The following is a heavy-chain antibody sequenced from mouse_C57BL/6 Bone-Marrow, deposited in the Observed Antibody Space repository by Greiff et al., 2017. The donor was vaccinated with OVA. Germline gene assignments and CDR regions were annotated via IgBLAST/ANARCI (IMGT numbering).Heavy chain of an antibody. Sequence: QVQLQQPGAELVMPGASVKLSCKASGYTFTSYWMHWVKQRPGQGLEWIGEIDPYDSYTNYNQKFKGKSTLTVDKSSSTAYMKLSSLTSEDSAVYYCARSDYDGSSYHCAIDYWGQGTSVTVSS. D-gene: IGHD1-1*01. CDR3: ARSDYDGSSYHCAIDY. CDR2: IDPYDSYT. J-gene: IGHJ4*01. V-gene: IGHV1-69*01. CDR1: GYTFTSYW.